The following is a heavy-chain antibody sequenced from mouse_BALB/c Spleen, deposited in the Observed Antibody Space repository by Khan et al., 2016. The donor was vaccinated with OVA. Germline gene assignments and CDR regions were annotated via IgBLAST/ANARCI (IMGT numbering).Heavy chain of an antibody. CDR2: IYPFNDGT. J-gene: IGHJ2*01. CDR1: GYTLTSSV. CDR3: ARNYRYDVYFDS. D-gene: IGHD2-14*01. Sequence: VQLQQSGPELVKPGASVKMSCTASGYTLTSSVIHWVRQKSGQGLDWIGYIYPFNDGTKYNEKFEGKATLTSDKSSSTAYMELSSLTSEDSAVYYCARNYRYDVYFDSWGQGTTLTVSS. V-gene: IGHV1S136*01.